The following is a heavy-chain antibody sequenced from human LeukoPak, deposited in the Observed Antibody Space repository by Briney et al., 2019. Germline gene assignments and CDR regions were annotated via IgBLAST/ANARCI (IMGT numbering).Heavy chain of an antibody. D-gene: IGHD7-27*01. Sequence: ASVKVSCKASGYTFTGYYMHWVRQAAGQGLEWMGWMNPNSGNTGYAQKFQGRVTMTRNTSVITAYMELSSLRSEDTAVYYCARNWGDAFDIWGQGTMVTVSS. J-gene: IGHJ3*02. CDR3: ARNWGDAFDI. V-gene: IGHV1-8*02. CDR2: MNPNSGNT. CDR1: GYTFTGYY.